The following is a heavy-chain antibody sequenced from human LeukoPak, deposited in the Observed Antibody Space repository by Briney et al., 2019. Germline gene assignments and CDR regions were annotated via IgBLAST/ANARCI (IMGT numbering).Heavy chain of an antibody. D-gene: IGHD5-18*01. J-gene: IGHJ4*02. CDR1: GFTFSSYA. Sequence: GGSLRLSCSASGFTFSSYAMHWVRQAPGKGLEYVSAISSNGGSTYYAGSVKGRFTISRDNSKNTLYLQMSSLRAEDTAVYYCVKGGYSYGRNFDYWGQGTLVTVSS. CDR3: VKGGYSYGRNFDY. CDR2: ISSNGGST. V-gene: IGHV3-64D*06.